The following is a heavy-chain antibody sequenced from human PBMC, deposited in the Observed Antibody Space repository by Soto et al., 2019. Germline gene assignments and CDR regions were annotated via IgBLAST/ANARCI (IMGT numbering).Heavy chain of an antibody. CDR2: ISYDGNVA. J-gene: IGHJ4*02. CDR1: GFTFSNYG. Sequence: QVHLVESGGGVVQPGRSLRLSCAASGFTFSNYGMHWVRQAPGKGLEWVIVISYDGNVAYYADSVQGRFTISRDNSKNTLYLQMNSLRTEDTAMYYCAKEGTITNWYFDYWGQGTLVTVSS. V-gene: IGHV3-30*18. CDR3: AKEGTITNWYFDY. D-gene: IGHD1-1*01.